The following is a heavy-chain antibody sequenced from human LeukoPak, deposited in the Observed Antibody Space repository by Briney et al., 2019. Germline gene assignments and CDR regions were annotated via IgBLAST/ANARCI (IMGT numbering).Heavy chain of an antibody. J-gene: IGHJ3*02. Sequence: SVKVSCKASGYTFTSYDINWVRQATGQGLEWMGGIIPIFGTANYAQKFQGRVTITADESTSTAYMELSSLRSEDTAVYYCARDQSASTITLALGAFDIWGQGTMVTVSS. CDR1: GYTFTSYD. V-gene: IGHV1-69*13. CDR2: IIPIFGTA. D-gene: IGHD5-24*01. CDR3: ARDQSASTITLALGAFDI.